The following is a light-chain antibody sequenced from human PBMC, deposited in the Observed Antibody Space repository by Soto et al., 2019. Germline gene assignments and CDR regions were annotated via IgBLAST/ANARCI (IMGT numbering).Light chain of an antibody. CDR3: QPANNYPLT. Sequence: DIQMTQSPGAVYASVGDTVTITCRASQISSHRLAWYQQKPGKAPKLLIYHASGLQRGGQSRFSGSGSGTNFTLAISNLQSEDVANCDCQPANNYPLTFGEGTRRDI. CDR1: QISSHR. CDR2: HAS. V-gene: IGKV1-12*01. J-gene: IGKJ5*01.